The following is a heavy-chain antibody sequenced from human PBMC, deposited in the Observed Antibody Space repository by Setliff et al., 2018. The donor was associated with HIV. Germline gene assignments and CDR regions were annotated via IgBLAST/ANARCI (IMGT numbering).Heavy chain of an antibody. Sequence: SETLSLTCTVSGGSISGNAWSWIRQPPGKGLEWIGYSSTSGCTNCNPSLESRVTISVDTSQKQFSLKLNSVTAADTAVYYCARSVDTAIADASDIWGQGTMVTVSS. CDR2: SSTSGCT. J-gene: IGHJ3*02. CDR3: ARSVDTAIADASDI. D-gene: IGHD5-18*01. CDR1: GGSISGNA. V-gene: IGHV4-59*01.